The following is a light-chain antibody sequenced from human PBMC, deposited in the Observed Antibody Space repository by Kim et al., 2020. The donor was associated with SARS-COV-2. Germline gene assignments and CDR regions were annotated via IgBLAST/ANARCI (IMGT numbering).Light chain of an antibody. CDR3: QQRFNWLT. Sequence: EIVLTQSPATLSSSPGESATLSCRASQSISTYLAWYQQRPGQAPRLLIYNAANRATGIPARFSGSGSGTDFTLTVSSLEPEDFAVYYCQQRFNWLTFGGGTKLEI. CDR1: QSISTY. V-gene: IGKV3-11*01. J-gene: IGKJ4*01. CDR2: NAA.